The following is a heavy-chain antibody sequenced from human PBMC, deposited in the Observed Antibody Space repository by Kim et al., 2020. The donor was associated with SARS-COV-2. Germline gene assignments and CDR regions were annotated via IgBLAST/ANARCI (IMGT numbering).Heavy chain of an antibody. CDR1: GFTFSIYS. CDR2: ISSSSSYI. J-gene: IGHJ4*02. CDR3: ARGYYDSCVPGGDFDY. V-gene: IGHV3-21*01. D-gene: IGHD3-22*01. Sequence: GGSLRLSCAASGFTFSIYSMNWDRQAPGKGLEWVSSISSSSSYIYYGDSVKGRFTISRDNAKNSVYLQMNSLRDEDTAVYYCARGYYDSCVPGGDFDYWGQGALVTVSS.